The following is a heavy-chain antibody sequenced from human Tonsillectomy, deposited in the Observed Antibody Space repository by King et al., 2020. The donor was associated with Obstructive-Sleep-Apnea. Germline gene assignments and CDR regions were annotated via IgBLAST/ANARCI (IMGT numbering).Heavy chain of an antibody. Sequence: VQLQESGPGVMKPSQTLSLTCTVSGDSISSGGSYWTWLRQHPGKGLEGMGNIYYSGSTYFNPSLKSRVSISVDTSKNQFSLKMDSVTAADTAVYYCARINYYGAGNYYNGLRSAADYWGQGSLVTVSS. CDR1: GDSISSGGSY. V-gene: IGHV4-31*03. J-gene: IGHJ4*02. CDR2: IYYSGST. CDR3: ARINYYGAGNYYNGLRSAADY. D-gene: IGHD3-10*01.